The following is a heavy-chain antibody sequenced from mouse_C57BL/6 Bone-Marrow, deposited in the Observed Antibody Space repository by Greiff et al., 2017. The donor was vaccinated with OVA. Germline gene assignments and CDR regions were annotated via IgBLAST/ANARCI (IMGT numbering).Heavy chain of an antibody. D-gene: IGHD1-1*01. J-gene: IGHJ2*01. CDR2: IRNKANGYTK. V-gene: IGHV7-3*01. CDR3: ARITTVYYFDY. Sequence: DVKLVESGGGLVQPGGSLSLSCAASGFTFTDYYMSWVRQPPGKALEWLGFIRNKANGYTKEYSASVKGRFTISCYNSQSILYLHMNSLRAVDSATYYCARITTVYYFDYWGQGTTLTVSS. CDR1: GFTFTDYY.